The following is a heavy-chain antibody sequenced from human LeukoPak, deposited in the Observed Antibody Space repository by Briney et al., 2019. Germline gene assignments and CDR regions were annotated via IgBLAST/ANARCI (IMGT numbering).Heavy chain of an antibody. Sequence: ASVKVSCKASGGTFSSYAISWVRQAPGQGLEWMGGIIPIFGTANYAQKFQGRVTITADESTSTAYMELSSLRSEDTAVYYCARDRITMVRGSTEDDAFDIWGQGTMVTVSS. J-gene: IGHJ3*02. CDR2: IIPIFGTA. V-gene: IGHV1-69*13. D-gene: IGHD3-10*01. CDR1: GGTFSSYA. CDR3: ARDRITMVRGSTEDDAFDI.